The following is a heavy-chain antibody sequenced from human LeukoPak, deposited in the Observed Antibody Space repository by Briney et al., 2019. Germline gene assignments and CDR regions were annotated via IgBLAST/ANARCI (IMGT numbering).Heavy chain of an antibody. J-gene: IGHJ6*03. Sequence: SETLSLTCAVYGGSFSGYYWSWIRQPPGKGLEWIGEINHSGSTNYNPSLKSRVTMSIDTSKNQFSLKLSSVTAADAAVYYCARAGSSGWYNYYYYYYMDVWGKGTTVTISS. V-gene: IGHV4-34*01. D-gene: IGHD6-19*01. CDR3: ARAGSSGWYNYYYYYYMDV. CDR2: INHSGST. CDR1: GGSFSGYY.